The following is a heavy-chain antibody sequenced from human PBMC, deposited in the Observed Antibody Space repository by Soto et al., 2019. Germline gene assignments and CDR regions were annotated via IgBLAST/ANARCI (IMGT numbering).Heavy chain of an antibody. D-gene: IGHD2-15*01. CDR3: AKEGYSSSLDY. V-gene: IGHV3-30*18. J-gene: IGHJ4*02. CDR2: ILYDGNNK. Sequence: ESGGGVVQPGRSLRLSCAASGFTFSTYGMHWVRQAPGKGLEWVALILYDGNNKYYPDSVKGRFTISRDNSKNTLYLQMDGLRTEDTAIYYCAKEGYSSSLDYWGQGTLVTVSS. CDR1: GFTFSTYG.